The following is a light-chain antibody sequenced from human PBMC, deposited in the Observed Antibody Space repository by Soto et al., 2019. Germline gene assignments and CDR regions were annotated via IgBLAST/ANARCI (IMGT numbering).Light chain of an antibody. CDR3: CSYADGSIYF. CDR2: YVD. CDR1: SRGVGAYDY. Sequence: QSVLTQPASVSGSPGQSITNSCPGTSRGVGAYDYVSWYLQYPDKAPQLLIYYVDHRPSGVSSRFSGSKSGNTASLTISGLQAEDEGDYYCCSYADGSIYFFGTGTKVTVL. V-gene: IGLV2-14*03. J-gene: IGLJ1*01.